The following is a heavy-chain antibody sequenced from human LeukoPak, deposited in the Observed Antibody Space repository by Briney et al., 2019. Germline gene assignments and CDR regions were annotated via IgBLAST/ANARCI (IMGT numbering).Heavy chain of an antibody. CDR1: GITFSSYS. J-gene: IGHJ4*02. V-gene: IGHV3-21*01. CDR2: ISSSGTYI. D-gene: IGHD6-13*01. Sequence: GGSLRLSCAASGITFSSYSINWVRQAPGKGLEWVSSISSSGTYIYYADSVKGRFSISRDNAQNSLYLQMNSLRAEDTAVYYCARDQAADYWGQGTLVTVSS. CDR3: ARDQAADY.